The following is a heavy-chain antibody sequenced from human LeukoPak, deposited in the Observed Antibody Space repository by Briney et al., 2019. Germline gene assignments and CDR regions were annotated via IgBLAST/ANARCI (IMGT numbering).Heavy chain of an antibody. V-gene: IGHV3-23*01. CDR1: GFTFSSYA. J-gene: IGHJ4*02. CDR2: ISGSGGST. CDR3: AKGPWDYVWGSYRYFDY. Sequence: GGSLRLSCAASGFTFSSYAMSWARQAPGKGLEWVSAISGSGGSTYYADSVKGRFTISRDNSKNTLYLQMNSLRAEDTAVYYCAKGPWDYVWGSYRYFDYWGQGTLVTVSS. D-gene: IGHD3-16*02.